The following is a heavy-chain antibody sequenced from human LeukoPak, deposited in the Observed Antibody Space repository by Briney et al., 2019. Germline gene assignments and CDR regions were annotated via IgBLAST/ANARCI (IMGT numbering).Heavy chain of an antibody. CDR2: IYYSGST. V-gene: IGHV4-61*08. CDR3: ARRGGSGRSFDY. CDR1: GASVSSGGYY. D-gene: IGHD3-10*01. Sequence: SETLSLTCTVSGASVSSGGYYWSWIRQPPGEGLEWIGYIYYSGSTNYNPSLKSRVTISVDTSKNQFSLKVNSVTAADTAIYYCARRGGSGRSFDYWGQGTLVTVSS. J-gene: IGHJ4*02.